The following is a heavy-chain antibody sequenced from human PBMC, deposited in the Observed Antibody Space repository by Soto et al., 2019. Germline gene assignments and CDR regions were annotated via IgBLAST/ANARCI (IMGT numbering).Heavy chain of an antibody. CDR3: ATLPPRIVVTLLPIPT. CDR1: GYSISSSNW. D-gene: IGHD2-21*01. J-gene: IGHJ5*02. CDR2: IYYSGTT. Sequence: SETLSLTCAVSGYSISSSNWWGWIRQPPGKGLEWIGYIYYSGTTYYNPSLKSRVTMSVDTSKNQFSLKLTSVTAADTAVYYCATLPPRIVVTLLPIPTWGQGIQVTVSS. V-gene: IGHV4-28*01.